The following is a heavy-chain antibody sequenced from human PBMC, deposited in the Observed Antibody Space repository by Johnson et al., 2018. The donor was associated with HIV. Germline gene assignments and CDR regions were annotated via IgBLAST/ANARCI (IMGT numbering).Heavy chain of an antibody. J-gene: IGHJ3*02. D-gene: IGHD1-26*01. V-gene: IGHV3-66*01. CDR1: GFTVSSNY. CDR2: IYSGGST. Sequence: VQLVESGGRVVRPGGSLRLSCAASGFTVSSNYMSWVRQAPGKGLEWVSVIYSGGSTYYADSVKGRFTISRDNSKNTLYLQMNSLRAEDTAVYYCARDPSGSYAEVTPDARFDIWGQGTMVTVSS. CDR3: ARDPSGSYAEVTPDARFDI.